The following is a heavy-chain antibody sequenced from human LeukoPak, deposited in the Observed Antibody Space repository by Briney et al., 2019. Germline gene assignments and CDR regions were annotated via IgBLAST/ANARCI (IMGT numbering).Heavy chain of an antibody. CDR3: ARGGAIVVVPAAELRFDP. CDR1: GGTFSSYT. D-gene: IGHD2-2*01. V-gene: IGHV1-69*02. J-gene: IGHJ5*02. CDR2: IIPILGIA. Sequence: VASVKVSRKASGGTFSSYTINWVRQAPGQGLEWMGRIIPILGIANYAQKFQGRVTITADKSTSTAYMELGSLRSEDTAVYYCARGGAIVVVPAAELRFDPWGQGTLVTVSS.